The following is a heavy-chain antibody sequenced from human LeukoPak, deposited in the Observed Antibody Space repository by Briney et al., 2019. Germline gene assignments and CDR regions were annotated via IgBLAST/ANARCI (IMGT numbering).Heavy chain of an antibody. CDR1: GDSIRSSDYY. Sequence: SETLSLTCTVSGDSIRSSDYYWGWIRRSPGKGPEWIGSIDYRGKTFYSPSLKSRVTISVDTSKKHFSLNLNSMTAADTATYYCARGLRYFDSFPPYYFDYWAQGSLVTVSS. J-gene: IGHJ4*02. CDR2: IDYRGKT. V-gene: IGHV4-39*07. D-gene: IGHD3-9*01. CDR3: ARGLRYFDSFPPYYFDY.